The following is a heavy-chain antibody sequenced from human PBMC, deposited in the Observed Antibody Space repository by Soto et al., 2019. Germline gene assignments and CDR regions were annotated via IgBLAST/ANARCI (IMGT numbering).Heavy chain of an antibody. CDR2: INYSGST. Sequence: SETLSLTCAVYGESFSNHYWTWIRQSLGKGLEWVGEINYSGSTRYNWSLGSRVTISVDTSKNQFSLMVTSVTAEDTAVYYCARGVVYRDVGLAYGMDVWGQGTTVTVSS. J-gene: IGHJ6*02. D-gene: IGHD3-22*01. CDR3: ARGVVYRDVGLAYGMDV. V-gene: IGHV4-34*01. CDR1: GESFSNHY.